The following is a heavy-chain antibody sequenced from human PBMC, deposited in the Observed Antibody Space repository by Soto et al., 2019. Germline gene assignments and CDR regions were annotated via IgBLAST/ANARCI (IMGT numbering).Heavy chain of an antibody. Sequence: GASVKASCKASGFTFTCYSMHWVQQAPGQGLEWMGWINPNSGGTNYAQKFQGRVTMTRDTSISTAYMELSRLRSDDTAVYYCAIKSPEYSRTYYGMDVWGQGTTVTVSS. CDR2: INPNSGGT. J-gene: IGHJ6*02. D-gene: IGHD6-6*01. CDR1: GFTFTCYS. V-gene: IGHV1-2*02. CDR3: AIKSPEYSRTYYGMDV.